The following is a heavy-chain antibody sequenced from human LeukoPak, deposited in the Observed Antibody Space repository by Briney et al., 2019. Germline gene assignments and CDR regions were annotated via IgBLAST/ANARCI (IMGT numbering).Heavy chain of an antibody. Sequence: GSLRLSCAASGFTFSNYWMHWVRQAPGKGLVWVSRISYDGSSTSYADSVRGRFTISRDNAKNTLNLQMNSLRAEDTAVYYCATKIQSGNYPVDYWGQGTLVTVSS. V-gene: IGHV3-74*01. D-gene: IGHD1-26*01. CDR3: ATKIQSGNYPVDY. CDR1: GFTFSNYW. CDR2: ISYDGSST. J-gene: IGHJ4*02.